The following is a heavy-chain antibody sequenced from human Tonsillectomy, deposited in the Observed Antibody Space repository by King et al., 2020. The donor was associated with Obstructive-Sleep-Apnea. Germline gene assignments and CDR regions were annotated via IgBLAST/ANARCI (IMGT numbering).Heavy chain of an antibody. CDR2: ISWDGGST. CDR3: AKDGGVRFGEPPYNYYGMDV. D-gene: IGHD3-10*01. V-gene: IGHV3-43D*04. Sequence: VQLVESGGVGVKWGGSLRLSCAASGFTFDEYAMHWVRQAPGKGLEWVSLISWDGGSTYYADSVKGRFTISRDNSKDSLYLQMNSLRPEDTALYYCAKDGGVRFGEPPYNYYGMDVWGQGTTVTVSS. J-gene: IGHJ6*02. CDR1: GFTFDEYA.